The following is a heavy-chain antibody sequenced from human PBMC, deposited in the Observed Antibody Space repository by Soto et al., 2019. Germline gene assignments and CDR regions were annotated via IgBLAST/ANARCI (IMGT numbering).Heavy chain of an antibody. CDR2: IYYSGST. D-gene: IGHD3-3*01. CDR3: ARQTTIFGVVIPDYYYYMDV. J-gene: IGHJ6*03. CDR1: GGSISSSSYY. V-gene: IGHV4-39*01. Sequence: SETLSLTCTVSGGSISSSSYYWGWIRQPPGKGLEWIGSIYYSGSTYYNPSLKSRVTISVDTSKNQFSLKLSSVTAADTAVYYCARQTTIFGVVIPDYYYYMDVWGKGTTVTVSS.